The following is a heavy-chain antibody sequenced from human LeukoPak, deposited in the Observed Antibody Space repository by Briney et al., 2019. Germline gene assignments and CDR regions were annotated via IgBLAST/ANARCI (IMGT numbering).Heavy chain of an antibody. J-gene: IGHJ6*03. CDR3: ARHAQGTGIAVAGTDYYYYYMDV. CDR1: GYSISNRYY. CDR2: IYHSGST. Sequence: SETLSLTCTVSGYSISNRYYWGWIRQPPGKGLEWIGSIYHSGSTDYNASLKSRVTISVDTSKNQFSLKLSSVTAADTAVYYCARHAQGTGIAVAGTDYYYYYMDVWGKGTTVTISS. V-gene: IGHV4-38-2*02. D-gene: IGHD6-19*01.